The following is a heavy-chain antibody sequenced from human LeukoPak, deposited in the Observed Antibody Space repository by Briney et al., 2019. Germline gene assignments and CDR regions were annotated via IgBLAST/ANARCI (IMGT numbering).Heavy chain of an antibody. CDR3: ARDEANFYPTVGWFDP. CDR1: GGSISSSSYY. D-gene: IGHD2/OR15-2a*01. V-gene: IGHV4-39*07. J-gene: IGHJ5*02. CDR2: IYYGGST. Sequence: SETLSLTCTVSGGSISSSSYYWGWIRQPPGKGLEWIGSIYYGGSTYYNPSLKSRVTISVDTSKNQFSLKLSSVTAADTAVYYCARDEANFYPTVGWFDPWGQGTLVTVSS.